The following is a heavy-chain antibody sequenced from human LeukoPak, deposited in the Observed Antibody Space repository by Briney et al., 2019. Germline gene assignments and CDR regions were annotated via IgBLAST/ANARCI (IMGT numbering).Heavy chain of an antibody. D-gene: IGHD3-10*01. V-gene: IGHV3-21*01. Sequence: GGSLRLSCAASGFTFSSYSMNWVRQAPGKGLEWVSSISSSSSYIYYADSVKGRFTISRDNAKNSLYLQMNSLGAEDKAVYYCASSTSYYYGSGSFYGMDVWGKGTTVTVSS. J-gene: IGHJ6*04. CDR1: GFTFSSYS. CDR2: ISSSSSYI. CDR3: ASSTSYYYGSGSFYGMDV.